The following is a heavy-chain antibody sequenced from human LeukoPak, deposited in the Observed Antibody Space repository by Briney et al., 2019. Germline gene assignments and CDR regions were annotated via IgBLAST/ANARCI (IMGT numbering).Heavy chain of an antibody. V-gene: IGHV1-69*05. D-gene: IGHD3-3*01. CDR3: ARVVSDFWSGHKVAPYNDAFDI. J-gene: IGHJ3*02. CDR2: IIPIFGTA. CDR1: GNTFSTSA. Sequence: GASVKVSCKASGNTFSTSAISWVRQAPGQGLEWMGGIIPIFGTANYAQKFQGRVTITTDESTSTAYMELSSLRSEDTAVYYCARVVSDFWSGHKVAPYNDAFDIWGQGTMVTVSS.